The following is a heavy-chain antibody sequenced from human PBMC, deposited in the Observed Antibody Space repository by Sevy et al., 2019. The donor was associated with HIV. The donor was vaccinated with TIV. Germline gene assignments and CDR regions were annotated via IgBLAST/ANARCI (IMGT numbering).Heavy chain of an antibody. V-gene: IGHV3-23*01. CDR2: IGVSGGST. Sequence: GGSLRLSCAASGFTFSTYAMTWVRQGPGKGLEWVSSIGVSGGSTFYEDSVKGRFTISRDKSKNTLYLQMNSLRADDTAVYYCAKRNTNWGQGTLVTVSS. CDR1: GFTFSTYA. J-gene: IGHJ4*02. CDR3: AKRNTN.